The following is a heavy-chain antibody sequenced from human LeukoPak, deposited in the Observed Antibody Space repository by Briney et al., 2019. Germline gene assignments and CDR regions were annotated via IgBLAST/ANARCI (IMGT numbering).Heavy chain of an antibody. CDR3: ARDRDYGDYNTQDLFVY. CDR1: GYTFTGYH. D-gene: IGHD4-17*01. Sequence: GASVAVSCTASGYTFTGYHMHWVRQAPGQGLEWMGRINPNSGDTNYAQRLQGRVTMTTDTSTSTAYMELRSLRSDDTAVYYCARDRDYGDYNTQDLFVYWGQGTLVTVSS. J-gene: IGHJ4*02. V-gene: IGHV1-2*06. CDR2: INPNSGDT.